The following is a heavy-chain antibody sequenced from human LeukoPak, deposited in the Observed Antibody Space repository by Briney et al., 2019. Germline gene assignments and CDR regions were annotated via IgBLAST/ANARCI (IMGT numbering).Heavy chain of an antibody. CDR2: INPSGGST. J-gene: IGHJ4*02. CDR1: GYTFTSYY. CDR3: ARQLYRRDGYNFGDY. Sequence: ASMKVSCKASGYTFTSYYMHWVRQAPGQGLEWMGIINPSGGSTSYAQKFQGRVTMTRDTSTSTVYMELSSLRSEDTAVYYCARQLYRRDGYNFGDYWGQGTLVTVSS. V-gene: IGHV1-46*01. D-gene: IGHD5-24*01.